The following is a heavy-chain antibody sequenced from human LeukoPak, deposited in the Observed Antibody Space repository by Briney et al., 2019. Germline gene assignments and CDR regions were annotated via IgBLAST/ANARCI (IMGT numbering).Heavy chain of an antibody. Sequence: VASVKLFCKASGFTFSSSAVQWVRQARGQRPEWMGWIVVSSGNTNYAQKFQERVTITRDMSTSTAYMELSSLRSEDTAVYYCAADRYCTTASYTDAFDGWGQGAMVAVSS. CDR3: AADRYCTTASYTDAFDG. D-gene: IGHD2-2*01. CDR1: GFTFSSSA. V-gene: IGHV1-58*01. J-gene: IGHJ3*01. CDR2: IVVSSGNT.